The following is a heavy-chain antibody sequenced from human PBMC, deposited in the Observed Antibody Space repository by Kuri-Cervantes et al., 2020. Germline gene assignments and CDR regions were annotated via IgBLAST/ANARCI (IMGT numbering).Heavy chain of an antibody. Sequence: GESLKISCAASGFTFSSYAMSWVRQAPGKGLEWVSAISGSGGSTYYADSVKGRFTISRDNAKNTLYLQMNSLSAEDTAVYYCASDYYDFWSGYHYYYYGMDVWGQGTTVTVSS. CDR1: GFTFSSYA. D-gene: IGHD3-3*01. V-gene: IGHV3-23*01. CDR2: ISGSGGST. CDR3: ASDYYDFWSGYHYYYYGMDV. J-gene: IGHJ6*02.